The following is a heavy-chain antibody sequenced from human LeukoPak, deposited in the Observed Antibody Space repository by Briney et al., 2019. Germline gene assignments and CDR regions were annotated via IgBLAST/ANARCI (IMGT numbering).Heavy chain of an antibody. CDR1: GYTFTGYY. J-gene: IGHJ4*02. D-gene: IGHD3-10*01. CDR2: INPNSGGT. V-gene: IGHV1-2*02. CDR3: ARCLWFGESPLAY. Sequence: ASVKVSCKASGYTFTGYYMHWVRQAPGQGLEWMGWINPNSGGTNYAQKFQGRVTMTRDTSISTAYMELSRLRSDDTAVYYCARCLWFGESPLAYWGQGTLVTVSS.